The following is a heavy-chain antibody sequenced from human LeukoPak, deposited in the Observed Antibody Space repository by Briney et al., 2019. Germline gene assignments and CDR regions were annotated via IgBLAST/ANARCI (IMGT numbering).Heavy chain of an antibody. CDR1: GFTFDDYA. CDR3: AKDSFDFDY. J-gene: IGHJ4*02. CDR2: ISWNSGSI. D-gene: IGHD3-10*01. Sequence: GGSLRLSCAASGFTFDDYAMHWVRQAPGKGLEWVSGISWNSGSIGYADSVKGRFTISRDNAKNSLYLQMNSLRAEDTAVYYCAKDSFDFDYWGQGTLVTVSS. V-gene: IGHV3-9*01.